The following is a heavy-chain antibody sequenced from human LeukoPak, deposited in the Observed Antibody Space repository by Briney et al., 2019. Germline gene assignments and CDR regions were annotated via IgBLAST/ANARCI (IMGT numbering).Heavy chain of an antibody. V-gene: IGHV3-23*01. CDR3: AKYLYSVSYYGMDV. J-gene: IGHJ6*02. D-gene: IGHD2-15*01. CDR1: GFTFSSNA. CDR2: ISGSGGST. Sequence: PGGSLRLSCSASGFTFSSNAMSWVRQAPGKGLEWVSAISGSGGSTYYADSVKGRFAISRDNSKNTLYLQMNSLRAEDTALYYCAKYLYSVSYYGMDVWGQGTTVTVSS.